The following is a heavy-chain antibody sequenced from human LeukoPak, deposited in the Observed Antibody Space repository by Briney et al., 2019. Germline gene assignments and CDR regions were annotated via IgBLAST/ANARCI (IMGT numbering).Heavy chain of an antibody. J-gene: IGHJ4*02. Sequence: SETLSLTCTVSGGTISSYYWNWIRQPPGKGLEWIGYIHYSGSTKYNPSLKSRVTIPVDTSKNQFSLKLSSVTAADTAVYYCARWYSSVWAFDYWGQGTLVTVSS. V-gene: IGHV4-59*08. CDR3: ARWYSSVWAFDY. CDR1: GGTISSYY. D-gene: IGHD6-19*01. CDR2: IHYSGST.